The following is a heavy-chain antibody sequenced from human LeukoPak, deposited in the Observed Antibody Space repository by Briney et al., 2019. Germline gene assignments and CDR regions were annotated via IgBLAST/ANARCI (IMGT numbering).Heavy chain of an antibody. D-gene: IGHD5-12*01. J-gene: IGHJ4*02. CDR3: ARDLGGYHRPSNDY. CDR2: IYRTGTT. CDR1: GYSIGNGYF. Sequence: SETLSLTCTVSGYSIGNGYFWGWIRQPPGKGLEWIGNIYRTGTTFYNPSLQRRVSMSVDTSKNTFSLNLKSVTAADTAVYYCARDLGGYHRPSNDYWGQGTLVTVSS. V-gene: IGHV4-38-2*02.